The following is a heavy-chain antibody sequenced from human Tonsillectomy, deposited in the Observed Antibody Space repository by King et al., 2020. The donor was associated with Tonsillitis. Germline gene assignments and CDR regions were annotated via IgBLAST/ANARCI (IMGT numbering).Heavy chain of an antibody. Sequence: VQLVESGGGLGQPGGSLRLSCAASGFTFSSFGMSWVRQAPGKGLEWVSSISGSGGSTNYADSLKGRFTISRDNSMHTLYLQMNSRRAEDTAVYYCAKGDVSRDWGQGTLVTVSS. CDR2: ISGSGGST. CDR1: GFTFSSFG. V-gene: IGHV3-23*04. D-gene: IGHD3-10*02. CDR3: AKGDVSRD. J-gene: IGHJ4*02.